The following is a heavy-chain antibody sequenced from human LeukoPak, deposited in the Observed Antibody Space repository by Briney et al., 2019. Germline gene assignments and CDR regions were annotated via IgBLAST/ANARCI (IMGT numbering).Heavy chain of an antibody. D-gene: IGHD5-18*01. Sequence: ASVKVSCKASGGTFSSYAISWVRQAPGQGREGMGGIIPIFGTANYAQKFEGRDTITTDKSTSTAYMELSSLRSEDTAVYYCARGSIQLWLNFDYWGQGTLVTVSS. CDR2: IIPIFGTA. V-gene: IGHV1-69*05. CDR3: ARGSIQLWLNFDY. J-gene: IGHJ4*02. CDR1: GGTFSSYA.